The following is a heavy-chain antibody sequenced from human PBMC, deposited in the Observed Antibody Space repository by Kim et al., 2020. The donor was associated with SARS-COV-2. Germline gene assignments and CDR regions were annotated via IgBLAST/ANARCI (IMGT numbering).Heavy chain of an antibody. V-gene: IGHV4-34*01. CDR3: ARGGSNRSSGWYYFDY. Sequence: SRESRVTISVDTSKNQFSLKLSSVTAADTAVYYCARGGSNRSSGWYYFDYWGQGTLVTVSS. J-gene: IGHJ4*02. D-gene: IGHD6-19*01.